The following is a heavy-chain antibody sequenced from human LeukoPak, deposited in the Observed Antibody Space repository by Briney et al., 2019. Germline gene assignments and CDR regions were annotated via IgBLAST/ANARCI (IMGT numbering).Heavy chain of an antibody. J-gene: IGHJ4*02. Sequence: GGSLRLSCAASGFTVSSNYMSWVRQAPGKGLEWVSVIYSDGNTKYADSVQGRFTISRDNSKNTLYLEMNSLSPDDTAVYYCARGVEPLAANTLAYWGQGTLVTVSS. CDR1: GFTVSSNY. CDR3: ARGVEPLAANTLAY. V-gene: IGHV3-53*01. D-gene: IGHD1-14*01. CDR2: IYSDGNT.